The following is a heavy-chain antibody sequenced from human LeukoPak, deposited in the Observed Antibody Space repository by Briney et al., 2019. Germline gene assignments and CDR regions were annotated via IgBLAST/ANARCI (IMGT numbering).Heavy chain of an antibody. V-gene: IGHV4-39*07. J-gene: IGHJ4*02. CDR3: ATLAPQQLVLDY. Sequence: SETLSLTCTVSGGSISSSSYYWGWIRQPPGKGLEWIGSIYYSGSTNYNPSLKSRVTISVDTSKNQFSLKLSSVTAADTAVYYCATLAPQQLVLDYWGQGTLVTVSS. CDR1: GGSISSSSYY. D-gene: IGHD6-13*01. CDR2: IYYSGST.